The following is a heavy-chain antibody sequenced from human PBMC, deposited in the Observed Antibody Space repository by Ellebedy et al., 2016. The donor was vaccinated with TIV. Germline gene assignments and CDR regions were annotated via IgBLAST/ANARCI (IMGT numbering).Heavy chain of an antibody. CDR3: AKTPTSGWSGWTNYYFDY. CDR2: ISDSGGGT. D-gene: IGHD6-19*01. V-gene: IGHV3-23*01. J-gene: IGHJ4*02. Sequence: GESLKISXAASGFTFSSYAMSWVRQAPGKGLEWVSVISDSGGGTYYADSVKGRFTISRDNSRNTLYLQLNSLRAEDTAIYYCAKTPTSGWSGWTNYYFDYWGQGTLVTVSS. CDR1: GFTFSSYA.